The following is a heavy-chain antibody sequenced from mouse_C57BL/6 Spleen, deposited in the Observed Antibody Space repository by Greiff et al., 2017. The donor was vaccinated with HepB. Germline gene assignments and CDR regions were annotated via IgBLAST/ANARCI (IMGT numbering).Heavy chain of an antibody. CDR2: IYPGDGDT. D-gene: IGHD1-1*01. Sequence: LVKPGASVKISCKASGYAFSSSWMNWVKQRPGKGLEWIGRIYPGDGDTNYNGKFKGKATLTADKSSSTAYMQLSSLTSEDSAVYFCARRGIYYGSSYGYAMDYWGQGTSVTVSS. CDR3: ARRGIYYGSSYGYAMDY. J-gene: IGHJ4*01. CDR1: GYAFSSSW. V-gene: IGHV1-82*01.